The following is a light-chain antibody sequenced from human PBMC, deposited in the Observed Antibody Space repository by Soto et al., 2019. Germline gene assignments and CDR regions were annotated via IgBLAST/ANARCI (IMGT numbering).Light chain of an antibody. CDR1: NSDVGTYNF. CDR3: ISYTSSSTHV. CDR2: DVS. V-gene: IGLV2-14*03. Sequence: QSALTQPASVSGSPGQSITISCTGTNSDVGTYNFVSWYQQHPGKLPKLMIFDVSRRPSGVSDRFSGSKSGNTASLTISGLQAEDKGDYYCISYTSSSTHVFGSGTKLTVL. J-gene: IGLJ1*01.